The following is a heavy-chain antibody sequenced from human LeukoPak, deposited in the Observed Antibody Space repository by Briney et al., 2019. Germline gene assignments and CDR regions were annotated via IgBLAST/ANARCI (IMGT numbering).Heavy chain of an antibody. D-gene: IGHD1-26*01. J-gene: IGHJ6*02. CDR2: IFYSGNT. Sequence: SETLSLTCTVSGGPISDFYWSWIRQSPEKGLEWIGNIFYSGNTNYNPSLRSRVTISVDTSKKQFSLRLTSVTAADAAVYYCARLRSGSTPPPPYYYYGLDVWGQGTTVTVSS. CDR3: ARLRSGSTPPPPYYYYGLDV. V-gene: IGHV4-59*01. CDR1: GGPISDFY.